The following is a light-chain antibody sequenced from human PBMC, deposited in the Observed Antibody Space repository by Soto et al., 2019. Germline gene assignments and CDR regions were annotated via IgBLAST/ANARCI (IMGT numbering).Light chain of an antibody. Sequence: QSALTQPASVSGSPGQSINISCTGTSSDVGGYNYVSWYQQHPGKAPKLMIYEVSNRPSGVSNRFSGSKSGNTASLTISGIQAEDEADYYCSSYTSSSTLVFGGGTKVTVL. CDR2: EVS. CDR3: SSYTSSSTLV. CDR1: SSDVGGYNY. J-gene: IGLJ2*01. V-gene: IGLV2-14*01.